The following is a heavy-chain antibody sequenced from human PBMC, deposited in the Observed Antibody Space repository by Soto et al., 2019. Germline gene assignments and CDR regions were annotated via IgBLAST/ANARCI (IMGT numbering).Heavy chain of an antibody. CDR1: GFTFSSYG. CDR3: AKSDSSGFGCDY. D-gene: IGHD3-22*01. CDR2: ILYDGSNK. Sequence: GGSLRLSCEASGFTFSSYGMHWVRQAPGKGLEWVAVILYDGSNKYYADSVKGRFTISRDNSKNTVYLQMNSLRADDTAVYYCAKSDSSGFGCDYWGQGALVTVS. V-gene: IGHV3-30*18. J-gene: IGHJ4*02.